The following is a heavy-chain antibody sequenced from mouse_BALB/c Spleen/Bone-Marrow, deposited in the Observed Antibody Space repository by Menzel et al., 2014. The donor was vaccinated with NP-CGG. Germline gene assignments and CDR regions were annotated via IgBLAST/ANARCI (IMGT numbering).Heavy chain of an antibody. V-gene: IGHV14-3*02. D-gene: IGHD2-4*01. CDR3: ATMITDWYFDV. CDR2: IDPANGNT. CDR1: GFNIKDTY. J-gene: IGHJ1*01. Sequence: LVESGAGLVKPGASVKLSCTASGFNIKDTYMHWVKQRPEQGLEWIGRIDPANGNTKYDPKFQGKATITADTSSNTAYLQLSSLTSEDTAVYYCATMITDWYFDVWGAGTTVTVSS.